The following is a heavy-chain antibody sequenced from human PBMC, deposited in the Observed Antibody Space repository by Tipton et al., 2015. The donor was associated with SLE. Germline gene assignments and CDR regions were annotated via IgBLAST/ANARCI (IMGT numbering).Heavy chain of an antibody. CDR2: IYSGGST. CDR3: ASRASSGYYSSDS. CDR1: GFTVSSNY. V-gene: IGHV3-53*04. D-gene: IGHD3-22*01. J-gene: IGHJ4*02. Sequence: VQLVQSGGGLVQPGGSLRLSCAASGFTVSSNYMSWVRQAPGKGLEWASVIYSGGSTYDADSGKGRFTISRHNSKNTLYLQMNSLRAEDPAVYYCASRASSGYYSSDSWGQGTLVTVSS.